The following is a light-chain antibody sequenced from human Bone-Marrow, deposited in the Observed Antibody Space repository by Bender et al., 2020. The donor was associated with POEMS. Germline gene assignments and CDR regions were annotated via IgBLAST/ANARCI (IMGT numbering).Light chain of an antibody. V-gene: IGLV2-14*01. J-gene: IGLJ1*01. CDR3: NSLTTSGTYV. Sequence: QSALTQPASVSGSPGQSITISCTGTSSDVGGYNYVSWYQQNPGKAPKLMIYDVSNRPSGVSNRFSGSKSGTTASLTISGLQGDDEADYFCNSLTTSGTYVFGAGTKVTVL. CDR2: DVS. CDR1: SSDVGGYNY.